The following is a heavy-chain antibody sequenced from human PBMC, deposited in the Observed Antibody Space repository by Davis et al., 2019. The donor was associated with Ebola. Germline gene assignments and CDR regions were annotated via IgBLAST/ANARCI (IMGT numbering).Heavy chain of an antibody. CDR3: TSTTPDY. D-gene: IGHD1-26*01. Sequence: HTGGSPRLSCAASGFTFSSYWMHWVRQAPGKGLVCVSRINSDGSSTSYADSVKGRFTISRDNDRNSLYLQINNLRVEDTAVYYCTSTTPDYWGQGTLVTVSS. J-gene: IGHJ4*02. CDR2: INSDGSST. CDR1: GFTFSSYW. V-gene: IGHV3-74*01.